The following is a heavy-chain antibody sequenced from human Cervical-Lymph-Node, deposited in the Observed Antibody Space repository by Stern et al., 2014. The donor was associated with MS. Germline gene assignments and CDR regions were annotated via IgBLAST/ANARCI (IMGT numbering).Heavy chain of an antibody. J-gene: IGHJ4*02. D-gene: IGHD6-19*01. CDR3: ARPGSAWSLDY. CDR1: GYDFTSSW. Sequence: EMQLVESGAEVKKPGESLKISCKGSGYDFTSSWIGWVRQMPGKGLGWMGIIYLGDSNTEYSPSFEGQVTISADKSVTTAYLQWSSLKASDTAMYYCARPGSAWSLDYWGQGTLVTVSS. CDR2: IYLGDSNT. V-gene: IGHV5-51*03.